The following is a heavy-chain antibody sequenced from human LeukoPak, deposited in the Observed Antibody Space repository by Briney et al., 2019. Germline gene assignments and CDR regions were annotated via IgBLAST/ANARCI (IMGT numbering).Heavy chain of an antibody. D-gene: IGHD3-9*01. CDR2: ISSSSSYI. Sequence: ISSSSSYIYYADSVKGRFTISRDNAKNSLYLQMNSLRAEDTAVYYCARASYYDILLGYFDYWGQGTLVTVSS. CDR3: ARASYYDILLGYFDY. J-gene: IGHJ4*02. V-gene: IGHV3-21*01.